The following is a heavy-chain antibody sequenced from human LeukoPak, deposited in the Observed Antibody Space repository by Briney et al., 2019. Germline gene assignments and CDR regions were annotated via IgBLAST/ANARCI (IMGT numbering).Heavy chain of an antibody. D-gene: IGHD6-19*01. CDR1: GYTFTGYY. CDR2: INPNSGGT. V-gene: IGHV1-2*02. CDR3: ARDWGAVADDAFDI. Sequence: ASVKVSCKASGYTFTGYYMHWVRQAPGQGLEWMGWINPNSGGTNYAQKFQGRVTMTRDTSIGTAYMELSRLRSDDTAVYYCARDWGAVADDAFDIWGQGTMVTVSS. J-gene: IGHJ3*02.